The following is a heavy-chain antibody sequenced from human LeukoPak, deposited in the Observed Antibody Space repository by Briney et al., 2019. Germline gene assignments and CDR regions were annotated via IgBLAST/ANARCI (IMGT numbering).Heavy chain of an antibody. CDR3: AREGVLLRTYSSSLGFFDY. J-gene: IGHJ4*02. CDR2: INHSGST. Sequence: PGGSLRLSCAASGFTFSSYSMNWVRQPPGKGLEWIGEINHSGSTNYNPSLKSRVTISVDTSKNQFSLKLSSVTAADTAVYYCAREGVLLRTYSSSLGFFDYWGQGTLVTVSS. D-gene: IGHD6-13*01. V-gene: IGHV4-34*01. CDR1: GFTFSSYS.